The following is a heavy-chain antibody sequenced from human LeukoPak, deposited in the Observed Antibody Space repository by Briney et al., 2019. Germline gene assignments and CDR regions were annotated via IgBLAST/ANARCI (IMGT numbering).Heavy chain of an antibody. CDR2: LSSSASTI. CDR3: ASQITVPYFDY. D-gene: IGHD2-2*01. CDR1: GFTFSDNW. V-gene: IGHV3-11*04. Sequence: GGSLRLSCAASGFTFSDNWMHWVRQAPGKGLEWVSYLSSSASTISYADSVKGRFTISRDNAKNSLYLQMNSLRAEDTAVYYCASQITVPYFDYWGQGTLVTVSS. J-gene: IGHJ4*02.